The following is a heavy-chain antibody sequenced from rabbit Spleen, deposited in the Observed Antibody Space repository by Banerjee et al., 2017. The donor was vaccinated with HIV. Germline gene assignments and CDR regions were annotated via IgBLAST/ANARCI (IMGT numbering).Heavy chain of an antibody. J-gene: IGHJ4*01. CDR1: GFSFSNRYY. Sequence: QSLEESGGDLVKPGASLTLTCTASGFSFSNRYYMCWVRQAPGKGLEWVACIASGSSGDTYYASWAKGRFTISKTSSTTVTLQVTSLTAADTATYFCARADSDWTSYGWAYNFWGPGTLVTVS. CDR3: ARADSDWTSYGWAYNF. CDR2: IASGSSGDT. D-gene: IGHD6-1*01. V-gene: IGHV1S40*01.